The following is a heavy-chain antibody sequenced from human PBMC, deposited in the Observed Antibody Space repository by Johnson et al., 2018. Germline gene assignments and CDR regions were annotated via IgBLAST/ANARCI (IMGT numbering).Heavy chain of an antibody. CDR1: GFAFSTYA. CDR3: TRKADTPMAQVHYYYLDV. J-gene: IGHJ6*03. Sequence: VQLVESGGGLVKPGRSLRLSCTASGFAFSTYAMNWIRQAPGKGLEWVGFIRSNTYGGTPEYAASVNGRFSIARDDSNRMAYLQISSLTTEDTAVYCCTRKADTPMAQVHYYYLDVWGQGTTVT. CDR2: IRSNTYGGTP. V-gene: IGHV3-49*05. D-gene: IGHD5-18*01.